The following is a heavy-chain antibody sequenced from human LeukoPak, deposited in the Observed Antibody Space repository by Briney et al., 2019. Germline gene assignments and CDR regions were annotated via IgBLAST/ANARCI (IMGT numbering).Heavy chain of an antibody. CDR2: IYYSGST. CDR1: GVSISRYY. V-gene: IGHV4-59*01. CDR3: ARGGIGAAGPVGY. J-gene: IGHJ4*02. D-gene: IGHD6-13*01. Sequence: SETLSLTCTVSGVSISRYYWSWIRQPPPKRLEWIVYIYYSGSTNSNPSLKSRVTISVDTSKNQFSLKLSSVTAADTAVYYCARGGIGAAGPVGYWGQGTLVTVSS.